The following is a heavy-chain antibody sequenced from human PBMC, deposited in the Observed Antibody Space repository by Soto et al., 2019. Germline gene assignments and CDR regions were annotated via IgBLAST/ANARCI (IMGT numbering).Heavy chain of an antibody. Sequence: EVQLVESWGGLVQPGGSLSLSFAASGFTFSNYWIRWVRQVPGKGLLWVSCIKRYGTSTVYADPVKGRFIISRDNAKNTLYLQMDSLRAEDTAVYYCTRGGNYAMDVWGQVTTVNVSS. CDR3: TRGGNYAMDV. CDR2: IKRYGTST. V-gene: IGHV3-74*01. J-gene: IGHJ6*02. CDR1: GFTFSNYW.